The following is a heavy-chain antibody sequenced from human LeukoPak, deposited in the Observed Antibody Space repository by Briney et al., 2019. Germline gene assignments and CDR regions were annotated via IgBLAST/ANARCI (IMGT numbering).Heavy chain of an antibody. CDR2: IIPIFGTA. V-gene: IGHV1-69*13. D-gene: IGHD6-19*01. CDR1: GGTFSSYA. J-gene: IGHJ6*03. Sequence: SVKVSCKASGGTFSSYAISWVRQAPGQGLEWMGGIIPIFGTANYAQKFQGRVTITADESTSTAYIELSSLRSEDTAVYYCARGRSSGWYGGDSYYYYMDVWGKGTTVTVSS. CDR3: ARGRSSGWYGGDSYYYYMDV.